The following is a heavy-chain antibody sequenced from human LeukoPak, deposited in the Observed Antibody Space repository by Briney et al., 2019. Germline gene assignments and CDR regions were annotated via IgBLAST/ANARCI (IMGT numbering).Heavy chain of an antibody. CDR2: IIPIFGIA. CDR1: GGTFSSYA. Sequence: SVKVSCKASGGTFSSYAISWVRQAPGLGLEWMGRIIPIFGIANYAQKFQGRVTITADKSTSTAYMELSSLRSEDTAVYYCARIPDTGYYYGMDVWGQGTTVTVSS. CDR3: ARIPDTGYYYGMDV. J-gene: IGHJ6*02. V-gene: IGHV1-69*04. D-gene: IGHD5-18*01.